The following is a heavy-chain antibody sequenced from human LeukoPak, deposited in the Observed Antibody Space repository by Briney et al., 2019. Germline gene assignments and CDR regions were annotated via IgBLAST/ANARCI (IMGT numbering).Heavy chain of an antibody. D-gene: IGHD3-22*01. CDR2: INPNSGGT. Sequence: ASVKVSCKASGYTFTGYYMHWVRQAPGQGLEWMGRINPNSGGTNYAQKFQGRVTMTGDTSISTAYMELSRLRSDDTAVYYCASWGLSYDSSGYPIDYWGQGTLVTVSS. J-gene: IGHJ4*02. CDR3: ASWGLSYDSSGYPIDY. CDR1: GYTFTGYY. V-gene: IGHV1-2*06.